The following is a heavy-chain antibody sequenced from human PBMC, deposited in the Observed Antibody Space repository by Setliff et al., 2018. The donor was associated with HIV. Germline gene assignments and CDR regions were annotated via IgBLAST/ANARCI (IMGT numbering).Heavy chain of an antibody. CDR2: MYYTGST. V-gene: IGHV4-38-2*02. J-gene: IGHJ4*02. D-gene: IGHD6-19*01. CDR3: ARDGGSSGWYFVLGYSDY. CDR1: GYSISSGYY. Sequence: SETLSLTCAVSGYSISSGYYWGWVRQPPGKGLEWIGSMYYTGSTYYNPSLKSRVTISIDTSKNQFSLKLNSVTAADTAMYYCARDGGSSGWYFVLGYSDYWGPGTLVTVSS.